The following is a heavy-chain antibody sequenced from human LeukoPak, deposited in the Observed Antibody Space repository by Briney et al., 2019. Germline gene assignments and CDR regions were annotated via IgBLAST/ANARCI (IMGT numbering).Heavy chain of an antibody. J-gene: IGHJ4*02. V-gene: IGHV3-23*01. CDR1: GFSSSNFA. D-gene: IGHD1-26*01. Sequence: PGGSLRLSCTASGFSSSNFAMSWVRQAPGKGLEWVSVISGSGGTTHYADSVKGRFTISRDNSKNTLYLQMSSLRAEDTAVYHCAREVGGLDYWGQGTLVTVSS. CDR2: ISGSGGTT. CDR3: AREVGGLDY.